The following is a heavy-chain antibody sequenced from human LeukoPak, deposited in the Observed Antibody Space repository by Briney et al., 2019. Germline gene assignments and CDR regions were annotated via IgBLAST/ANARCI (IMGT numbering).Heavy chain of an antibody. J-gene: IGHJ4*02. CDR3: ARDDSNYYDSSGFDY. V-gene: IGHV4-59*01. CDR2: IYYSGST. CDR1: GGSINSYY. D-gene: IGHD3-22*01. Sequence: PSETLSLTCTVSGGSINSYYWSWIRQPPGKGLEWIGYIYYSGSTNYNPSLKSRVTISVDMSKNQFSLKLTSVTAADTAVYYCARDDSNYYDSSGFDYWGQGTLVTVSS.